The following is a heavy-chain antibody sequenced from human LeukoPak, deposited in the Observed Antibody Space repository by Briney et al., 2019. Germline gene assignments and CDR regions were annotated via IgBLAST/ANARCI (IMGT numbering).Heavy chain of an antibody. Sequence: GGSLRLSCEGSGFSFNGYAMSWVRHAPGKGLEWVAVTGGSDDNTHYADSVKGRFSISRDTSENRLFLQMNSLRPDDSALYYCTKDLMTGFSSGWYLAYWGQGTLVTVSS. J-gene: IGHJ4*02. CDR2: TGGSDDNT. V-gene: IGHV3-23*01. D-gene: IGHD6-19*01. CDR3: TKDLMTGFSSGWYLAY. CDR1: GFSFNGYA.